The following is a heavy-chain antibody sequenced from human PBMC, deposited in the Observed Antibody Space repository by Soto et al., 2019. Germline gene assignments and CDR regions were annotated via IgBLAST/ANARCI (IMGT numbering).Heavy chain of an antibody. CDR1: GGSVSSISYY. V-gene: IGHV4-39*01. CDR3: VRPVATVARPYTWFHX. J-gene: IGHJ5*02. CDR2: IYYSGTT. Sequence: PSETLSLTFAVSGGSVSSISYYWGWVRQSPGKGLEWIGSIYYSGTTHYNPSLVSRLTISVDKAKNQVSLKLNSVNVADTALYYCVRPVATVARPYTWFHXWGQGILVTVSX. D-gene: IGHD2-2*02.